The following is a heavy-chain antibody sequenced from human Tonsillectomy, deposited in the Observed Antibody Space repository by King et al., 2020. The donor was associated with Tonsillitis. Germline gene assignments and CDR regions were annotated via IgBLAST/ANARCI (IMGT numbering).Heavy chain of an antibody. D-gene: IGHD2-8*01. CDR3: AREWKVYAILDY. J-gene: IGHJ4*02. Sequence: VQLVESGGGGVQSGRSLRLSCAASGFTFNSYAMHWVRQAPGKGLEWVAVVSYDGSDKYYADSVKGRFTISRDNSKNTLYLQMNSLRAEDSAVYYCAREWKVYAILDYWGQGTLVTVSS. V-gene: IGHV3-30*04. CDR2: VSYDGSDK. CDR1: GFTFNSYA.